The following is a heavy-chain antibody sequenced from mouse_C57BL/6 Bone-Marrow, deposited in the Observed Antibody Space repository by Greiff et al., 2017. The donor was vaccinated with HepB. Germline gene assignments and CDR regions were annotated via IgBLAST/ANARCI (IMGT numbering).Heavy chain of an antibody. CDR1: GYTFTDYY. J-gene: IGHJ1*03. Sequence: VQLQQSGPELVKPGASVKISCKASGYTFTDYYMNWVKQSHGKSLEWIGDINPNNGGTSYNQKFKGKATLTVDKSSSTAYMELRSLTSEDSAVYYCARRGVRWGYFDVWGTGTTVTVSS. CDR3: ARRGVRWGYFDV. CDR2: INPNNGGT. V-gene: IGHV1-26*01. D-gene: IGHD1-1*01.